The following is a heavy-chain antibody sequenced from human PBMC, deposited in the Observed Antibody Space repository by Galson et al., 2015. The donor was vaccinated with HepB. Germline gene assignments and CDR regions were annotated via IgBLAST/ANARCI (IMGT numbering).Heavy chain of an antibody. J-gene: IGHJ4*02. CDR3: AIGPDYYDSSGYPIKSTGGY. D-gene: IGHD3-22*01. CDR1: GFTFDDYA. V-gene: IGHV3-9*01. Sequence: SLRLSCAASGFTFDDYAMHWVRQAPGKGLEWVSGISWNSGSIGYADSVKGRFTISRDNAKNSLYLQMNSLRAEDTALYYCAIGPDYYDSSGYPIKSTGGYWGQGTLVTVSS. CDR2: ISWNSGSI.